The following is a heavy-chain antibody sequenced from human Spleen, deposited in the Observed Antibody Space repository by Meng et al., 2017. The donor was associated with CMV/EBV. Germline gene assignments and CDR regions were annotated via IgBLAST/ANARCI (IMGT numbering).Heavy chain of an antibody. D-gene: IGHD3-3*01. CDR3: ANALRGRLEGPFDY. J-gene: IGHJ4*02. Sequence: SGFPFHPFAMPWVRRAPGQKLECVPILWCDGTNNSYADSVKGRFTLSSDNSNDTLYLQMDSLRAEDAAVYYCANALRGRLEGPFDYWGQGTLVTVSS. CDR2: LWCDGTNN. CDR1: GFPFHPFA. V-gene: IGHV3-33*06.